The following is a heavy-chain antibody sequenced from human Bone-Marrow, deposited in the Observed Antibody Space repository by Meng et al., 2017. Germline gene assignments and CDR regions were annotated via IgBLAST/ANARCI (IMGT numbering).Heavy chain of an antibody. CDR3: ARDMTTIDY. D-gene: IGHD4-11*01. J-gene: IGHJ4*02. CDR2: IYYSGST. CDR1: GYSISSGYD. V-gene: IGHV4-38-2*02. Sequence: SETLSLTCTVSGYSISSGYDWGWIRQPPGKGLEWIGSIYYSGSTYYNPSLKSRVTISVDTSKNQFSLKLSSVTAADTAVYYCARDMTTIDYWGQGTLVTVSS.